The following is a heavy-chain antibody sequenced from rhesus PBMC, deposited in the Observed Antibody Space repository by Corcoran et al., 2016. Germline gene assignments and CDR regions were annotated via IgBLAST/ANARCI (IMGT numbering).Heavy chain of an antibody. J-gene: IGHJ4*01. V-gene: IGHV4-173*01. CDR2: ISGSGGST. Sequence: QLQLQESGPGLVKPSETLSLTCAVSGGSISSNYWSRILRLPGRGREWIGRISGSGGSTDYNPSLKIRVTLSTDTSKNQCSLKLSSVTAADTAVYYCASFYYDSGYYPYFDYWGQGVLVTVSS. CDR1: GGSISSNY. CDR3: ASFYYDSGYYPYFDY. D-gene: IGHD3-28*01.